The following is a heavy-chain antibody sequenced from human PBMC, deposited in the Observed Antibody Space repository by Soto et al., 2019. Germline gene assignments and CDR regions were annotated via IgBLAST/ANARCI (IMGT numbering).Heavy chain of an antibody. V-gene: IGHV3-15*07. Sequence: GSLRLSCAASGFTFSHAWMSWVRQAPGRGLEWVGRIKSKTDGETIDYAAPVKGRFTISRDDSKNMVHLQMNSLKTEDSAVYYCTTLTSNWNWLSDYWGLGTLVTVSS. CDR2: IKSKTDGETI. CDR3: TTLTSNWNWLSDY. D-gene: IGHD1-7*01. CDR1: GFTFSHAW. J-gene: IGHJ4*02.